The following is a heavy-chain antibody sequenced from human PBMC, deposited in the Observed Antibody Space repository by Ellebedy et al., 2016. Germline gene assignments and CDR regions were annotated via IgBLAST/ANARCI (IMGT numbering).Heavy chain of an antibody. CDR3: ARYGFGEYRSYFFDF. V-gene: IGHV3-48*02. J-gene: IGHJ4*02. CDR1: GFTLSSYS. Sequence: GESLKISCAASGFTLSSYSMNWVRQAPGKGLEWVSYISGSSNTIYYADSVKGRFTIFRDNAENSLYLQMNILRDEDTAVYYCARYGFGEYRSYFFDFWGQGTLVTVSS. CDR2: ISGSSNTI. D-gene: IGHD3-10*01.